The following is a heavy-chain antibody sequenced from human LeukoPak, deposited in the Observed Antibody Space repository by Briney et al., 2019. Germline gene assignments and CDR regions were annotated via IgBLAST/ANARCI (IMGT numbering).Heavy chain of an antibody. CDR3: ARDPGWGALDH. CDR2: ISYDGSNK. D-gene: IGHD3-16*01. J-gene: IGHJ4*02. V-gene: IGHV3-30*04. Sequence: GGSLRLSCAASGFTFSSYEMHWVRQAPGKGLEWVAVISYDGSNKYYADSVKGRFTISRDNSKNTLYLQMNSLRAEDTAVYYCARDPGWGALDHWGQGTLVTVS. CDR1: GFTFSSYE.